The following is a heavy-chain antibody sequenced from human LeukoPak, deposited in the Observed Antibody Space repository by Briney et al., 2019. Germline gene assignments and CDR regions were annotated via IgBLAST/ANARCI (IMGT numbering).Heavy chain of an antibody. J-gene: IGHJ4*02. CDR3: ARDLPYYYDSSGYMTKSFDY. Sequence: SETLSLTCTVSGGSISSSSYYWGWIRQPPGKGLEWIGSIYYSGSTYYNPSLKSRVTISVDTSKNQFSLKLSSVTAADTAVYYCARDLPYYYDSSGYMTKSFDYWGQGTLVTVSS. CDR1: GGSISSSSYY. D-gene: IGHD3-22*01. CDR2: IYYSGST. V-gene: IGHV4-39*07.